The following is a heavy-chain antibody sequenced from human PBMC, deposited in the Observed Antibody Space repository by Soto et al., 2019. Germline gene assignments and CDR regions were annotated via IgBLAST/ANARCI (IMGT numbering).Heavy chain of an antibody. Sequence: VASVKVSCKASGYAFSFGFSWVRQAPGQGLEWVGWISASDGSTNSAQKFRGRISLTTDTSTNTAYMDLLSLTSDDTAMYFCATYYFGSGSYYRFDNWGQGTLVTVSS. J-gene: IGHJ4*02. CDR3: ATYYFGSGSYYRFDN. V-gene: IGHV1-18*01. CDR1: GYAFSFG. D-gene: IGHD3-10*01. CDR2: ISASDGST.